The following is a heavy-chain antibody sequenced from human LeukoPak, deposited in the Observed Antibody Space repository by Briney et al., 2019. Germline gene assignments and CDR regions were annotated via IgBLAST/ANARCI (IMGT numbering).Heavy chain of an antibody. J-gene: IGHJ4*02. Sequence: GGSLRLSCAASGFIFNTYVMHWVRQAPGKGLEWLAFIRYDGSNKYYTDSVKGRFTISRDDSKNTLYLQMNSLRAEDTAVYYCAKVGYRSEWTGMDYWGQGTLVTVSS. D-gene: IGHD6-19*01. CDR2: IRYDGSNK. CDR1: GFIFNTYV. V-gene: IGHV3-30*02. CDR3: AKVGYRSEWTGMDY.